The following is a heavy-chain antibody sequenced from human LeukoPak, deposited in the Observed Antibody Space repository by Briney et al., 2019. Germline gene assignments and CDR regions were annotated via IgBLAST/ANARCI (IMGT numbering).Heavy chain of an antibody. D-gene: IGHD6-19*01. CDR1: GGSISSGGYS. CDR3: ARCEVAGTFYLDY. CDR2: IYYSGST. J-gene: IGHJ4*02. Sequence: PSETLSLTCTVSGGSISSGGYSWSWIRQHPGKGLEWIGYIYYSGSTYYNPSLKSRVTISVDTSKNQFSLKLSSVTAADTAVYYCARCEVAGTFYLDYWGQGTLVTVSS. V-gene: IGHV4-31*03.